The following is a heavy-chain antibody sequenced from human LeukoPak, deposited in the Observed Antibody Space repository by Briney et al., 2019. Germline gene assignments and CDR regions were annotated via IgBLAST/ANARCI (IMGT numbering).Heavy chain of an antibody. CDR1: GGSFSGYY. CDR2: INHSGST. CDR3: ARGQYSSGWYPLHWFDP. V-gene: IGHV4-34*01. Sequence: SETLSLTCAVYGGSFSGYYWSWIRQPPGKGLEWIGEINHSGSTNYNPSLKSRVTISVDTSKNQFSLKLSSVTAADTAVYYCARGQYSSGWYPLHWFDPWGQGTLVTASS. J-gene: IGHJ5*02. D-gene: IGHD6-19*01.